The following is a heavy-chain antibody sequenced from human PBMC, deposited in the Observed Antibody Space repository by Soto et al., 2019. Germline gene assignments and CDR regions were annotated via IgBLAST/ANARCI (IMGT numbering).Heavy chain of an antibody. CDR3: AHTRGSGSYYDEDDAFDF. CDR1: GFSLTTSGVG. CDR2: IYWDDDK. J-gene: IGHJ3*01. V-gene: IGHV2-5*02. D-gene: IGHD3-10*01. Sequence: SGPTLVNPTQTLTLTCSFSGFSLTTSGVGVGWVRQPPGKALEWLAHIYWDDDKRYSPSLRNRLTITKDTSKNQVVLTMTYMGPADTATYFCAHTRGSGSYYDEDDAFDFWGQGTLVTVSS.